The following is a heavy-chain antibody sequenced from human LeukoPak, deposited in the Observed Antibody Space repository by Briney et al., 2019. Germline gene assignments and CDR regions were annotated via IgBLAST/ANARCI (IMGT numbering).Heavy chain of an antibody. CDR1: GYTFTGYY. CDR2: INPNSGGT. Sequence: ASVKVSCKASGYTFTGYYMHWVRQAPGQGLEWMGWINPNSGGTNYAQKFQGWVTMTRDTSISTAYLELSRLRSDDTAVYYCARDRGDICSGGSCYSFGFDPWGQGTLVTVSS. CDR3: ARDRGDICSGGSCYSFGFDP. D-gene: IGHD2-15*01. V-gene: IGHV1-2*04. J-gene: IGHJ5*02.